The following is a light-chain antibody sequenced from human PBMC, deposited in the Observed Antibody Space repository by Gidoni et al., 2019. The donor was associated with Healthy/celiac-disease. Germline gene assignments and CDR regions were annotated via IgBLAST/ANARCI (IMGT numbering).Light chain of an antibody. V-gene: IGLV3-19*01. CDR1: SLRSYY. J-gene: IGLJ2*01. CDR2: VKT. CDR3: NSRDSSGNHVV. Sequence: SSDLTQDPAVSVSLGQTVRITCPGASLRSYYASWFQQKPGQAPVLVIYVKTNPPSGNPDRFSGASSGNTASLTSTGAQAEDEADYYCNSRDSSGNHVVFGGGAKLTVL.